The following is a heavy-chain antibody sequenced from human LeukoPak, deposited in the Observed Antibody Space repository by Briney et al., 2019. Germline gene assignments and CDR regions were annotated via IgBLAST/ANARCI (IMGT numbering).Heavy chain of an antibody. D-gene: IGHD3-22*01. J-gene: IGHJ5*02. CDR1: GFTFSSYA. Sequence: GGSLRLSCAASGFTFSSYAMHWVRQAPGKGLEWVAVISYDGSNKYYADSVKGRFTISRDNSKNTLYLQMNSLRAEDTAVYYCAIETDYYDSSGYYYSWFDPWGQGTLVTVSS. CDR3: AIETDYYDSSGYYYSWFDP. V-gene: IGHV3-30*04. CDR2: ISYDGSNK.